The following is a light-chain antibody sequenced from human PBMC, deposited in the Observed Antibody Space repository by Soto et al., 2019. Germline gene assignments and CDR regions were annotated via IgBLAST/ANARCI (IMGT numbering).Light chain of an antibody. CDR2: GAS. V-gene: IGKV3-20*01. J-gene: IGKJ2*01. CDR1: QSLTTGY. CDR3: QQYGTSPPEFT. Sequence: EIVLTQSPGTLSLSPGERATLSCRASQSLTTGYLAWYQQKPGQAPRLLIYGASTRATGIPDRFSGSGSGTGFTLTISRLDPEDSAVYYCQQYGTSPPEFTFGQGTNLEIK.